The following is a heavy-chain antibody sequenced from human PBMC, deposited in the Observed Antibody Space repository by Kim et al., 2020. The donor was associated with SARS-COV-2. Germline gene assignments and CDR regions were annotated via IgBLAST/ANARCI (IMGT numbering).Heavy chain of an antibody. D-gene: IGHD3-10*01. V-gene: IGHV3-11*04. CDR1: GFTFSDYY. CDR3: ASLAGSYYNHLRYYYYGMDV. CDR2: ISSSGSTI. Sequence: GGSLRLSCAASGFTFSDYYMSWIRQAPGKGLEWVSYISSSGSTIYYADSVKGRFTISRDNAKNSLYLQMNSLRAEDTAVYYCASLAGSYYNHLRYYYYGMDVWGQGTTVTVSS. J-gene: IGHJ6*02.